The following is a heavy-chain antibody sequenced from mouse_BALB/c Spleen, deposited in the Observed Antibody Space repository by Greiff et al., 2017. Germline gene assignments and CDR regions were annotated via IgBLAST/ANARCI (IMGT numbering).Heavy chain of an antibody. J-gene: IGHJ3*01. CDR3: ARGAHPYGYDERAWFAY. D-gene: IGHD2-2*01. Sequence: QVQLQQSGAELMKPGASVKISCKATGYTFSSYWIEWVKQRPGHGLEWIGEILPGSGSTNYNEKFKGKATFTADTSSNTAYMPLSSLTSEDSAVYYCARGAHPYGYDERAWFAYWGQGTLVTVSA. CDR1: GYTFSSYW. CDR2: ILPGSGST. V-gene: IGHV1-9*01.